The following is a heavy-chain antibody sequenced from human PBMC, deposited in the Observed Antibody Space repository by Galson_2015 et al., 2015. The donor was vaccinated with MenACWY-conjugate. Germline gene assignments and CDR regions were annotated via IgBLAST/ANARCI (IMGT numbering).Heavy chain of an antibody. Sequence: SETLSLTCTVSGGSMSSYYWSWIRQPPGKGLEWIGYIYYSGSSGNTNYNPSLKSRVTISVDTSNNQLSLKLSSVTAADTAVYYCVRHAGQWLASSDYWGQGTLVTVSS. D-gene: IGHD6-19*01. CDR3: VRHAGQWLASSDY. CDR1: GGSMSSYY. CDR2: IYYSGSSGNT. J-gene: IGHJ4*02. V-gene: IGHV4-59*08.